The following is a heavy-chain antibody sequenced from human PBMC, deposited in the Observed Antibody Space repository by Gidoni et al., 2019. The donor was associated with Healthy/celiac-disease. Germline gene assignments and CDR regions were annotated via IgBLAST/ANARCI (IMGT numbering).Heavy chain of an antibody. J-gene: IGHJ4*02. V-gene: IGHV3-23*01. CDR3: AKLAGIAAAGTVY. D-gene: IGHD6-13*01. Sequence: EVQLLESGGGLVQPGGSLRLSCAASGFTCSSYAMSWVRQAPGQGLELVSAISGSGGSTYYADSVKGRFTISRDNSKNTLYLQMNSLRAEDTAVYYCAKLAGIAAAGTVYWGQGTLVTVSS. CDR1: GFTCSSYA. CDR2: ISGSGGST.